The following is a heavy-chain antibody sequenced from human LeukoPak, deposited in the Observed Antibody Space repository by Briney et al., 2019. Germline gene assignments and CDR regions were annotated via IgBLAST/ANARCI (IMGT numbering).Heavy chain of an antibody. J-gene: IGHJ3*02. CDR2: ISYDGSNK. Sequence: GGSLRLSCAASGFTFSSYAMHWVRQAPGKGLEWVAVISYDGSNKYYADSVKGRFTISRDNSKNTLYLQMNSLRAEDTAVYYCAREPTRAGNAFDIWGQGTMVTVSS. CDR1: GFTFSSYA. D-gene: IGHD6-19*01. CDR3: AREPTRAGNAFDI. V-gene: IGHV3-30-3*01.